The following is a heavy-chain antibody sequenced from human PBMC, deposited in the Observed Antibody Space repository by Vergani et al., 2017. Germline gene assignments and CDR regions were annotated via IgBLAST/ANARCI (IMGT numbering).Heavy chain of an antibody. V-gene: IGHV4-34*01. CDR3: ARDLSRDYYYGMDV. CDR1: GGSFSGYY. Sequence: QVQLQQWGAGLLKPSETLSLTCAVYGGSFSGYYWSWIRQHPGKGLEWIGYIYYSGSTYYNPSLKSRVTISVDTSKNQFSLKLSSVTAADTAVYYCARDLSRDYYYGMDVWGQGTTVTVSS. J-gene: IGHJ6*02. CDR2: IYYSGST. D-gene: IGHD3-10*01.